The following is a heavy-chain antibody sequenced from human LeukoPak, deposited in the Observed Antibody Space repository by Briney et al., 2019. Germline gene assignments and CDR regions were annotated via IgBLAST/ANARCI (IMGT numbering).Heavy chain of an antibody. CDR3: ARPIVVVPLRAFDI. CDR1: GGSISSGGYY. V-gene: IGHV4-30-2*01. J-gene: IGHJ3*02. CDR2: INHSGST. D-gene: IGHD2-21*01. Sequence: SQTLSLTCTVSGGSISSGGYYWSWIRQPPGKGLEWIGEINHSGSTNYNPSLKSRVTISVDTSKNQFSLKLSSVTAADTAVYYCARPIVVVPLRAFDIWGQGTMVTVSS.